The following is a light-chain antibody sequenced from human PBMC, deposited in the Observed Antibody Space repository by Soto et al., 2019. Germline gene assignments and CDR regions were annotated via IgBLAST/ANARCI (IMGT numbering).Light chain of an antibody. CDR2: DVS. V-gene: IGLV2-14*01. Sequence: QSALTQPASVSGSPGQSITISCTGTSSDVGGYNYVSWYQQHPGKAPKLMIYDVSNRPSGVSNRFSGSKSGNTASLTISGLQAEDEADYYCSSYTSSSNGVFGGETKLTVL. CDR3: SSYTSSSNGV. CDR1: SSDVGGYNY. J-gene: IGLJ2*01.